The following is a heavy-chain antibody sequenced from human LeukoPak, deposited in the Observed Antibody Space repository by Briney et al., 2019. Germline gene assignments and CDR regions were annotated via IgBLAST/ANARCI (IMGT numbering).Heavy chain of an antibody. CDR2: IRGSGGRT. Sequence: GGSLRPSCAASGFTFSSYAWTGARRAQGKGLEGFSVIRGSGGRTYYADSVKGRFTISRDNSKNTLYLQMNTLRAEDTAVYYCAKEENYYDSSGYRHNAYWGQGTLVTVSS. CDR1: GFTFSSYA. D-gene: IGHD3-22*01. J-gene: IGHJ4*02. V-gene: IGHV3-23*01. CDR3: AKEENYYDSSGYRHNAY.